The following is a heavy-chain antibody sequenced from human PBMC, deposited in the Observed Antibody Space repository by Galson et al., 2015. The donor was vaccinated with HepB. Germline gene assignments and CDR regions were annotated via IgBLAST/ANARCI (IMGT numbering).Heavy chain of an antibody. CDR1: GYTFTNYG. CDR2: ISAYNDNT. J-gene: IGHJ4*02. Sequence: SVKVSCKASGYTFTNYGISWVRQAPGQGLQWMGWISAYNDNTHYAQKLQGRVTMTTDTSTSTAYMELRSLRSDDTAVYYCARGDWGWGGFDDWGQGTLVTVSS. D-gene: IGHD7-27*01. V-gene: IGHV1-18*01. CDR3: ARGDWGWGGFDD.